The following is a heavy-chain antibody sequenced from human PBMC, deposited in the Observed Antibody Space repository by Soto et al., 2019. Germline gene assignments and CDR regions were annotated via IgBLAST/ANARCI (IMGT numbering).Heavy chain of an antibody. Sequence: PSETLSLTCTVSGGSISSYYWSWIRQPPGKGLEWIGYIYYSGSTNYNPSLKSRVTISVDTSKNQFSLKLSSVTAADTAVYYCARGRSLYTIFGVVTAEEYNWFDPWGQGTLVTVSS. CDR2: IYYSGST. D-gene: IGHD3-3*01. CDR1: GGSISSYY. CDR3: ARGRSLYTIFGVVTAEEYNWFDP. V-gene: IGHV4-59*01. J-gene: IGHJ5*02.